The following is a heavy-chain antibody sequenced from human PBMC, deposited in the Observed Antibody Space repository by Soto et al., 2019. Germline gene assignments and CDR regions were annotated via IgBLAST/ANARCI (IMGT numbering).Heavy chain of an antibody. CDR3: ARDQSHAGSGWYKEYAFDI. D-gene: IGHD6-19*01. V-gene: IGHV1-2*04. J-gene: IGHJ3*02. CDR1: GYTFTGYY. Sequence: QVPLVQSGAEVKKPGASVKVSCKASGYTFTGYYMHWVRQAPGQGLEWMGWINPNSGGTNYAQKFQGWVTMTRDTYISTAYVELSRLRSADTAVNYCARDQSHAGSGWYKEYAFDIWGQGTMVTVSS. CDR2: INPNSGGT.